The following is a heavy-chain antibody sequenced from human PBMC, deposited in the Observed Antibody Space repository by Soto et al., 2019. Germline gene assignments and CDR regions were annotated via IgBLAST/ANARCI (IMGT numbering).Heavy chain of an antibody. Sequence: SETLSLTCAVYGGSFSGYYWNWLRQPPGEGLEWIGKIDQSGSTNYNPSLKSRVTMSVDTSKNQFSLKLSSVTAADTAVYYCARGTSAGTLFIGFDPWGQGTLVTVSS. CDR2: IDQSGST. CDR3: ARGTSAGTLFIGFDP. CDR1: GGSFSGYY. J-gene: IGHJ5*02. V-gene: IGHV4-34*01. D-gene: IGHD6-13*01.